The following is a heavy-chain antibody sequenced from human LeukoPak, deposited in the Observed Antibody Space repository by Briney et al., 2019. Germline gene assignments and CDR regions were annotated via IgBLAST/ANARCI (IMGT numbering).Heavy chain of an antibody. CDR3: ARSQGIDY. CDR2: ISSSSSTI. J-gene: IGHJ4*02. V-gene: IGHV3-48*01. CDR1: GFPFSSYW. Sequence: GGSLRLSCAASGFPFSSYWMNWVRQAPGKGLEWISYISSSSSTIYYTDSVKGRFTISRDNAKNSLYLQMNSLRAEDTAVYYCARSQGIDYWGQGTLVTVSS.